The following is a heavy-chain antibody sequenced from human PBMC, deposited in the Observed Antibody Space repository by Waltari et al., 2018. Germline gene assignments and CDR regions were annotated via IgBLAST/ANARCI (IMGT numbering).Heavy chain of an antibody. D-gene: IGHD3-10*01. V-gene: IGHV4-59*11. CDR1: GGSISTHF. J-gene: IGHJ5*02. CDR3: ARASYGSGSSWFDP. Sequence: QVQLQESGPGLVKPSETLSLICSVSGGSISTHFWGWIRQPPGKTLQWIGNIYSSGSTHYHPSLTRRFTISLDTSKNQFSLKLRSVSAADTAVYYCARASYGSGSSWFDPWGQGNLVTVSS. CDR2: IYSSGST.